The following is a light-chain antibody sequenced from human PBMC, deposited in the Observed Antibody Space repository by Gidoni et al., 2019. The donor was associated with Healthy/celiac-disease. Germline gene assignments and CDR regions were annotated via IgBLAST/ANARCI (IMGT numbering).Light chain of an antibody. V-gene: IGLV3-19*01. J-gene: IGLJ2*01. CDR1: SLRSYY. Sequence: SSELTQDPAVSVALGQTVRITCQGDSLRSYYASWYQQTPGQAPVLVIYGKNNRPSGIPDRFSGSSSVNTASLTIPGAQAEDEADYYCNSRDSSDNHVVFGGGTKLTVL. CDR3: NSRDSSDNHVV. CDR2: GKN.